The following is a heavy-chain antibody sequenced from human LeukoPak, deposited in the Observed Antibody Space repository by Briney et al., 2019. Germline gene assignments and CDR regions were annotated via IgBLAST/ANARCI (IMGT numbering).Heavy chain of an antibody. J-gene: IGHJ6*02. CDR2: INPSGGST. CDR3: AIGHEYGYSYGYGYYGMDV. V-gene: IGHV1-46*01. Sequence: GASVKVSCKASGYTFTSYYMHWVRQAPGQGLEWMGIINPSGGSTSYAQKFQGRVTMIRDTSTSTVYMELCSLRSEDTAVYYCAIGHEYGYSYGYGYYGMDVWGQGTTVTVSS. CDR1: GYTFTSYY. D-gene: IGHD5-18*01.